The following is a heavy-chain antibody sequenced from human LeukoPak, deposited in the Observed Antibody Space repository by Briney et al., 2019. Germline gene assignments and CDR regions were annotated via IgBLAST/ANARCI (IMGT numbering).Heavy chain of an antibody. CDR1: GFPLNYYG. Sequence: GGSLRLSCAASGFPLNYYGMNWVRQAPGKGLEWVSSISSSGSYIYYADSVKGRFTISRDNAKNSLYLQMNSLRAEDTAVYYCAREPQGGGSAAFDIWGQGTMVTVSS. CDR3: AREPQGGGSAAFDI. D-gene: IGHD1-26*01. V-gene: IGHV3-21*01. J-gene: IGHJ3*02. CDR2: ISSSGSYI.